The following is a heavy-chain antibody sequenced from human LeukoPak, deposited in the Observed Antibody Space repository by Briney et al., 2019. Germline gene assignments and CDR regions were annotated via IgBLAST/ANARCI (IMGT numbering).Heavy chain of an antibody. CDR2: IYPSGST. CDR1: GGSISSYY. J-gene: IGHJ4*02. CDR3: AREDYYGSAADY. V-gene: IGHV4-4*07. D-gene: IGHD3-10*01. Sequence: SETLSLTCTVSGGSISSYYWSWIRQPAGKGLERIGRIYPSGSTNYSPSLKSRVAMSIDTSKRQFSLKLNSVTAADTAVYYCAREDYYGSAADYWGQGTLVTVSS.